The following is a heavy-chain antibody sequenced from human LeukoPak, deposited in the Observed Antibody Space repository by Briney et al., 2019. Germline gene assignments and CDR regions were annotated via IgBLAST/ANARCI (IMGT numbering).Heavy chain of an antibody. J-gene: IGHJ4*02. D-gene: IGHD1-26*01. CDR1: GFTFSTYW. Sequence: RPGGSLRLSCAASGFTFSTYWMSWVRQAPGKGLEWVANIKQDGSEKYYLDSVKGRFTISRDNAKNSLYLQMNSLRAEDTAVYYCARVGSGSLPELDYWGQGTLVTVSS. V-gene: IGHV3-7*01. CDR3: ARVGSGSLPELDY. CDR2: IKQDGSEK.